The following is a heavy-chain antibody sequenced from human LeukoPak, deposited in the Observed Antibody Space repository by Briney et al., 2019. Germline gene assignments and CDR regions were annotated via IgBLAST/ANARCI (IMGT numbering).Heavy chain of an antibody. V-gene: IGHV4-4*02. D-gene: IGHD6-13*01. Sequence: SETLSLTCAVSGGSISSSNWWSWVRQPPGKGLEWIREIYHSGSTNYNPSLKSRVTISVDKSKNQFSLKLSSVTAADTAVYYCARRAYSSSWYIDYWGQGTLVTVSS. CDR2: IYHSGST. J-gene: IGHJ4*02. CDR1: GGSISSSNW. CDR3: ARRAYSSSWYIDY.